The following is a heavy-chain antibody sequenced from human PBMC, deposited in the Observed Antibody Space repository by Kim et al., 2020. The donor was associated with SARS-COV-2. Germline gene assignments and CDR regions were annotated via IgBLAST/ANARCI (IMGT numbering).Heavy chain of an antibody. Sequence: SLKSRVTMSVDTSKSQFSLKLSSVTAADTAVYYCAREGDLYYYDSSGLDYWGQGTLVTVSS. CDR3: AREGDLYYYDSSGLDY. D-gene: IGHD3-22*01. J-gene: IGHJ4*02. V-gene: IGHV4-4*07.